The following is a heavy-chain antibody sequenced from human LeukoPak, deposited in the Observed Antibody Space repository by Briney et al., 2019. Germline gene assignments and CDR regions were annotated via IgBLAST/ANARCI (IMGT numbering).Heavy chain of an antibody. J-gene: IGHJ4*02. Sequence: GGSLRLSCAASGFTFSIYGMNWVRQAPGEGLEWVASISSDSTNIYYTDSVKGRFTISRDNAKNSLYLQMNSLILEDTAVYYCARDGSGSGDYWGQGTLVSVSS. CDR1: GFTFSIYG. CDR2: ISSDSTNI. D-gene: IGHD2-15*01. CDR3: ARDGSGSGDY. V-gene: IGHV3-21*01.